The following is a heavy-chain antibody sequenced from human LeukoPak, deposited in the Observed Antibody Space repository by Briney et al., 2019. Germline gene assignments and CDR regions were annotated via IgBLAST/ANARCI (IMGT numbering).Heavy chain of an antibody. CDR2: ISYDGSNK. J-gene: IGHJ4*02. CDR1: GFTFSSYA. V-gene: IGHV3-30*04. CDR3: ARESYYDSSGYYSFDY. D-gene: IGHD3-22*01. Sequence: GGSLRLSCAASGFTFSSYAMHWVRQAPGKGLEWVAVISYDGSNKYYADSVKGRFTISRDNPKNTLYLQMNSLRAEDTAVYYCARESYYDSSGYYSFDYWGQGTLVTVSS.